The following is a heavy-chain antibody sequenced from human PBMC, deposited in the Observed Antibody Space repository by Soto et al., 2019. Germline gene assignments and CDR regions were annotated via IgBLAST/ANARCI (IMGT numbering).Heavy chain of an antibody. J-gene: IGHJ1*01. CDR2: ISGSGGST. V-gene: IGHV3-23*01. CDR3: AKDQSAEYCQH. Sequence: GGSLRLSCAASGFTFSSYAMSWVRRAPGKGLEWVSAISGSGGSTYYADSVKGRVTISRDNSKNTLYLQMNRLRAEDTAVYYCAKDQSAEYCQHWGPGTMGAFSS. CDR1: GFTFSSYA.